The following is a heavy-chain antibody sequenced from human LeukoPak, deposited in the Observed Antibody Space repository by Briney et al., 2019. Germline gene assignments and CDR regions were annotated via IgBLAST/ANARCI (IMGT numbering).Heavy chain of an antibody. D-gene: IGHD3-9*01. V-gene: IGHV3-53*01. CDR2: IYSTGRT. CDR1: GFTVTSNC. J-gene: IGHJ6*02. CDR3: ARSVPGYYYYGMDV. Sequence: GGSLSLSCAAVGFTVTSNCMNSVRQAPGKGLEWVSVIYSTGRTYYADSVKGRFTISRDSSSNRLYLQMNGLRAEDTALYYCARSVPGYYYYGMDVWGPGTTVTVSS.